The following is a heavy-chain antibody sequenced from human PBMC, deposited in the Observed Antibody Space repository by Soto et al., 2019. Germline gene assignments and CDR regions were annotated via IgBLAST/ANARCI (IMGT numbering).Heavy chain of an antibody. J-gene: IGHJ5*02. CDR2: IYPGDSDT. D-gene: IGHD2-2*01. V-gene: IGHV5-51*01. CDR1: GYSFTSYW. CDR3: AERGKESTRSFWFDP. Sequence: PGESLKISCKSSGYSFTSYWIAWVRQMPGKGLEWMGIIYPGDSDTRYSPSFQGQVTISVDKSISTAYLQWSSLKASDTAIYYCAERGKESTRSFWFDPWGQGTLVTVSS.